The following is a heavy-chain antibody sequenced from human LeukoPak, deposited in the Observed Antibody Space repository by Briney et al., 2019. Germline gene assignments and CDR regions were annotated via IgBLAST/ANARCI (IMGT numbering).Heavy chain of an antibody. J-gene: IGHJ4*02. V-gene: IGHV3-64*01. Sequence: GGSLRLSCAACGFTFNVYSVLWVRQAPGREPEDISAISGNGDTTYYANSVKDRFTISRDNPKNTLYLQMGSLRVDDRALYYCAREGSPGTLDYWGQGTLVTVSS. CDR3: AREGSPGTLDY. CDR1: GFTFNVYS. CDR2: ISGNGDTT. D-gene: IGHD1-26*01.